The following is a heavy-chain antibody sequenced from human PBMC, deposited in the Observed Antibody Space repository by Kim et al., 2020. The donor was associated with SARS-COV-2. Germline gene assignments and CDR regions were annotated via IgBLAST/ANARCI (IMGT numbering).Heavy chain of an antibody. CDR1: GGSISSSNW. D-gene: IGHD6-19*01. CDR3: ARDWAVAGTSLDY. Sequence: SETLSLTCAVSGGSISSSNWWSWVRQPPGKGLEWIGEIYHSGSTNYNPSLKSRVTISVDKSKNQFSLKLSSVTAADTAVYYCARDWAVAGTSLDYWGQGTLVTVSS. J-gene: IGHJ4*02. V-gene: IGHV4-4*02. CDR2: IYHSGST.